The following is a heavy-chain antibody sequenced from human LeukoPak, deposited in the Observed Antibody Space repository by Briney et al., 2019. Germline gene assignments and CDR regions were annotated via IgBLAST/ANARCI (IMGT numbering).Heavy chain of an antibody. V-gene: IGHV3-23*01. CDR2: ISGSGGST. J-gene: IGHJ5*02. Sequence: GESLKISCAASGFTFSNYAMSWVRQAPGKGLEWVSTISGSGGSTYYADSVKGRFTISRDTSKNTLYLQMNSLRAEDTAVYYCAKTGAVAPLNWFDPWGQGTLVTVSS. CDR3: AKTGAVAPLNWFDP. D-gene: IGHD6-19*01. CDR1: GFTFSNYA.